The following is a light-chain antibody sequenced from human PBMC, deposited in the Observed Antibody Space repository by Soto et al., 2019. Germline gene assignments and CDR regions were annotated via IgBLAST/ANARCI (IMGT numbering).Light chain of an antibody. J-gene: IGKJ5*01. CDR3: QQRSNWHPST. CDR1: QSVSNNY. CDR2: DAS. V-gene: IGKV3D-11*02. Sequence: EIVLTQSPGTLSLSPGERATLSCRASQSVSNNYLAWYQQKPGQATRLLIYDASNRANGIPARFSGSGSGTDFTLTISSLEPEDFAVYYCQQRSNWHPSTFGQGTRLEIK.